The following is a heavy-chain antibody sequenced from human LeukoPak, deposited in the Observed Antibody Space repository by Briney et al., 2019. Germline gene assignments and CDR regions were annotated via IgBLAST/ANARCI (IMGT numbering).Heavy chain of an antibody. V-gene: IGHV4-59*08. CDR2: IYYRGST. D-gene: IGHD2-8*01. CDR3: ASLDANYFDY. CDR1: GGSISTHY. J-gene: IGHJ4*02. Sequence: SQTLSLTCTVSGGSISTHYWSWIRQPPGKGLEWIGYIYYRGSTSYNPSLKSRVTLSVDTSKNQFSLKLSSVTAADTAVYYCASLDANYFDYWGQGTLVTVSS.